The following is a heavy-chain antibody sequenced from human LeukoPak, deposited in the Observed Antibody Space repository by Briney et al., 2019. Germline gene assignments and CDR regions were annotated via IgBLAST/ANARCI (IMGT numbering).Heavy chain of an antibody. CDR2: ISHDGSST. J-gene: IGHJ3*01. D-gene: IGHD2-15*01. CDR3: ARVSGGAFDV. Sequence: PGGSLRLSCAASGFTFTNNWMHWFRQAPTRGLVWVSRISHDGSSTNYAGSVKGRFTISRDNTKNTLYLQMNSLRADDTAVYYCARVSGGAFDVWGQGTLVTVSS. CDR1: GFTFTNNW. V-gene: IGHV3-74*01.